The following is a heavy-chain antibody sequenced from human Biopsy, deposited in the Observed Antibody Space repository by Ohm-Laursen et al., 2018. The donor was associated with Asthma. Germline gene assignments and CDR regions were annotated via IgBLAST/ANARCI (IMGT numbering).Heavy chain of an antibody. CDR3: ANYEVVTAILPMDV. J-gene: IGHJ6*02. CDR2: ISYDGGNK. CDR1: GFTFSGYA. D-gene: IGHD2-21*02. V-gene: IGHV3-30*18. Sequence: SLRLSCAASGFTFSGYALHWVRQAPGRGLERVAVISYDGGNKYYGDSVKGRFTISRDNSKNTLYLQMNSLRAEDTAVYYCANYEVVTAILPMDVWGQGTTVTVSS.